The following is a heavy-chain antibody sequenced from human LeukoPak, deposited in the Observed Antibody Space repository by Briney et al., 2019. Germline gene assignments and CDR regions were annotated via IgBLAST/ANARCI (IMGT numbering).Heavy chain of an antibody. CDR3: ARDATYDSSGYYWGAAFDI. Sequence: GGSLRLSCAASGFTFSSYEMNWVRQAPGKGLEWVSYISSSGSTIYYADSVKGRFTISRDNAKNSLYLQMNSLRAEDTAVYYCARDATYDSSGYYWGAAFDIWGQGTMVTVSS. CDR2: ISSSGSTI. D-gene: IGHD3-22*01. J-gene: IGHJ3*02. V-gene: IGHV3-48*03. CDR1: GFTFSSYE.